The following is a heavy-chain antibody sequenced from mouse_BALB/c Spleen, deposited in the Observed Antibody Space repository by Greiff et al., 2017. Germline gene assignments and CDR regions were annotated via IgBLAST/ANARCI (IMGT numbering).Heavy chain of an antibody. CDR3: ERHEGHDYGSSYEAMDY. CDR2: FYPGSGSI. V-gene: IGHV1-62-2*01. Sequence: QVQLQQSGAELVKPGASVKLSCKASGYTFTEYIIHWVKQRSGQGLEWIGWFYPGSGSIKYNEKFKDKATLTADKSSSTVYMELSRLTAEDSAVYFCERHEGHDYGSSYEAMDYGGQGTSVTVSS. J-gene: IGHJ4*01. D-gene: IGHD1-1*01. CDR1: GYTFTEYI.